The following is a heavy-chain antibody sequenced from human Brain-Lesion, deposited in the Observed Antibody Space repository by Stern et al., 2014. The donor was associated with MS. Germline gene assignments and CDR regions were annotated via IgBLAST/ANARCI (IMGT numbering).Heavy chain of an antibody. J-gene: IGHJ4*02. Sequence: QLQLQESGPGLVKPSGTLSLTCAVSGGSISSSNWWSWVRQSPGKGLEWIGESDHSGSTIYNPSLKSRVTVSVDKSKNRFSVNRRSVPAADTSVYFCARFPASRPHVFDSWGQGTLVTVSS. CDR2: SDHSGST. D-gene: IGHD6-13*01. CDR1: GGSISSSNW. CDR3: ARFPASRPHVFDS. V-gene: IGHV4-4*02.